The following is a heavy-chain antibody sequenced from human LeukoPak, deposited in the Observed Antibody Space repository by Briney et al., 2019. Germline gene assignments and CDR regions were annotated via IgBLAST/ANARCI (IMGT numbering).Heavy chain of an antibody. V-gene: IGHV6-1*01. J-gene: IGHJ5*02. D-gene: IGHD2-2*01. CDR3: ARRLTQYDCFDP. CDR1: GDSVSSDSVN. Sequence: SQTLSLTCAISGDSVSSDSVNWNWIRQSPSRGLEWLGRTYYRSTWYNDYAVSVRGRITVNPDTSKNQFSLHLNSVTPEDTAVYYCARRLTQYDCFDPWGQGILVTVSS. CDR2: TYYRSTWYN.